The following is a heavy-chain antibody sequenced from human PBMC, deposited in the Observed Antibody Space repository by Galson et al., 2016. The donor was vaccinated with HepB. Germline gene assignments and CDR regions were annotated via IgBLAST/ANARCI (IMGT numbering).Heavy chain of an antibody. Sequence: SVKISCKASGYTFTNNGISWVRQAPGQGLEWMGWVSAYGGNTNYAQKFQGRLTLTKDTSASTVYMELRSLRFDDTAMYYCARDRDAALDYWGQGALVTVSS. J-gene: IGHJ4*02. D-gene: IGHD6-13*01. CDR3: ARDRDAALDY. CDR1: GYTFTNNG. CDR2: VSAYGGNT. V-gene: IGHV1-18*01.